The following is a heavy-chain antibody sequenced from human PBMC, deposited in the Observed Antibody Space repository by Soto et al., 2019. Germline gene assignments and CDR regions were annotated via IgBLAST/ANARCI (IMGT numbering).Heavy chain of an antibody. Sequence: LSETLSLTCTASDGSINSYFWSWIRQPPGKGLEWIGYIHYSGSSNYNPSLKSRVTMSVDSSKNQFSLELSSLTAADTAVYYCARVNQLAPKRNAFDIWGQGTKVTVSS. D-gene: IGHD1-1*01. J-gene: IGHJ3*02. V-gene: IGHV4-59*01. CDR2: IHYSGSS. CDR1: DGSINSYF. CDR3: ARVNQLAPKRNAFDI.